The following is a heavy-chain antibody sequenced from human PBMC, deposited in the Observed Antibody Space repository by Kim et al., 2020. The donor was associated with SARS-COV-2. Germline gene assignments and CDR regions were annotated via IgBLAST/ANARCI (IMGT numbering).Heavy chain of an antibody. Sequence: SETLSLTCTVSGGSISSGSYYWSWIRQPAGKGLEWIGRIYTSGSTNYNPSLKSRVTISVDTSKNQFSLKLSSVTAADTAVYYCAREEWLPYYYYGMDVWGQGTTVTVSS. CDR2: IYTSGST. J-gene: IGHJ6*02. D-gene: IGHD6-19*01. V-gene: IGHV4-61*02. CDR1: GGSISSGSYY. CDR3: AREEWLPYYYYGMDV.